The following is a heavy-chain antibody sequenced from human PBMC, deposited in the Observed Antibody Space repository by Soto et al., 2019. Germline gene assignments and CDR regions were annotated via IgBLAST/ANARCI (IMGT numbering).Heavy chain of an antibody. CDR3: AKYQPPEFDP. Sequence: SETLSLTCSVSGASIGSGDDYWTWIRQSPGKGLEWIGYISDSGSTFYNPSLRSRLTIALDTSKNHFSLKLNSVTAADTAVYYCAKYQPPEFDPCGQRIPLTVSS. CDR2: ISDSGST. D-gene: IGHD2-2*01. J-gene: IGHJ5*02. CDR1: GASIGSGDDY. V-gene: IGHV4-30-4*08.